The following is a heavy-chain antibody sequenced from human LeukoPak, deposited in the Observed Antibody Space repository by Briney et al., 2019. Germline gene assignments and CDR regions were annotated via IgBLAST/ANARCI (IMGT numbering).Heavy chain of an antibody. J-gene: IGHJ5*02. D-gene: IGHD3-22*01. CDR1: GFTFSDYY. CDR2: ISSSGSTI. CDR3: AREVYDSSGHAWFDP. V-gene: IGHV3-11*04. Sequence: PGGSLRLSCAAYGFTFSDYYMSWIRQAPGKGLEWVSYISSSGSTIYYADSVKGRFTISRDNAKNSLYLQMNSLRAEDTAVYYCAREVYDSSGHAWFDPWGQGTLVTVSS.